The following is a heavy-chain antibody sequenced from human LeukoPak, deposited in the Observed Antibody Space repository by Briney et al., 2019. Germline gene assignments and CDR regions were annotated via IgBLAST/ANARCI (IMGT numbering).Heavy chain of an antibody. CDR2: IYYSGST. CDR3: ARTYCDSTTCYDAFDI. J-gene: IGHJ3*02. Sequence: PSETLSLTCTVSGGSISSGGYYWSWIRQPPGKGLEWIAYIYYSGSTNYNPSLKSRVTTSIDTSKNQFSLKLRSVTAADTAVYYCARTYCDSTTCYDAFDIWGQGTVVTVSS. V-gene: IGHV4-61*08. CDR1: GGSISSGGYY. D-gene: IGHD2-2*01.